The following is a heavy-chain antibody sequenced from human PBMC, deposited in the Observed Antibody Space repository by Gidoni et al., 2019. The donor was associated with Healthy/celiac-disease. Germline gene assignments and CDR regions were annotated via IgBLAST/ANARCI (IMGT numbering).Heavy chain of an antibody. D-gene: IGHD2-8*01. CDR3: ARPNLYCTNGVCSGTNWFDP. CDR1: GGSISSSSYY. Sequence: QLQLQESGPGLVKPSETLSLTCTVSGGSISSSSYYWGWIRQPPGKGLEWIGSIYYSGSTYYNPSLKSRVTISVDTSKNQFSLKLSSVTAADTAVYYCARPNLYCTNGVCSGTNWFDPWGQGTLVTVSS. J-gene: IGHJ5*02. V-gene: IGHV4-39*01. CDR2: IYYSGST.